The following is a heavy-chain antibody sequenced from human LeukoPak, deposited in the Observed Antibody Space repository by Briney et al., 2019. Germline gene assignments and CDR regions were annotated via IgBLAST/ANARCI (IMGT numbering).Heavy chain of an antibody. CDR2: ISPDGKIE. J-gene: IGHJ4*02. D-gene: IGHD1/OR15-1a*01. Sequence: GRSLRLSCAASGFTFTTFGIHWVRQAPGKGLEWVAAISPDGKIEYYTDSVKGRFTVSRDNSKNMIYLQMNSLRGEDSAVYFCAKINNDDDYWGQGALVTVFS. CDR3: AKINNDDDY. CDR1: GFTFTTFG. V-gene: IGHV3-30*18.